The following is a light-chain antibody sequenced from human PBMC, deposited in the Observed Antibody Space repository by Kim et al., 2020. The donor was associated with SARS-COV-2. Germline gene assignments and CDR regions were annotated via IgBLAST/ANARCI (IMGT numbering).Light chain of an antibody. CDR1: SLRCYY. J-gene: IGLJ2*01. CDR3: NSRDSNDNVV. CDR2: GKN. Sequence: VALVQTVRITCQGDSLRCYYATWYQQKPRPAPILVIYGKNNRPSGIPDRFSGSSSGNTASLTITGTQAGDEADYYCNSRDSNDNVVFGGGTQLTVL. V-gene: IGLV3-19*01.